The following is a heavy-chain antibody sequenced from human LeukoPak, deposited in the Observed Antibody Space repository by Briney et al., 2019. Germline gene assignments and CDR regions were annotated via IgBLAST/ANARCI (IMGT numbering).Heavy chain of an antibody. V-gene: IGHV1-18*01. Sequence: SSTPSGYTSNTYGFGWVPDAPGQGLEWMGWINGYNGNTNYAQKLQGRVSMTTATSTSTAYMELRSLRSDDTAVYYCARRQGATLSFDYWGQGTLVTVSS. CDR2: INGYNGNT. J-gene: IGHJ4*02. D-gene: IGHD4/OR15-4a*01. CDR3: ARRQGATLSFDY. CDR1: GYTSNTYG.